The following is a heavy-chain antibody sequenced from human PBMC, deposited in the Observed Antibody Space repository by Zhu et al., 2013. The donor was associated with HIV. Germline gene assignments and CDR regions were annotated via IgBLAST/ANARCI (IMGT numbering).Heavy chain of an antibody. Sequence: VQLQESGPGLVKPSETLSLTCTVSGGSISSYYWSWIRQPPGKGLEWIGYIYYSGSTNYNPSLKSRVTISVDTSKNQFSLKLSSVTAADTAVYYCAGLRGGDYYYYYYGMDVWGQGTTVTVSS. J-gene: IGHJ6*02. CDR2: IYYSGST. CDR1: GGSISSYY. V-gene: IGHV4-59*01. CDR3: AGLRGGDYYYYYYGMDV. D-gene: IGHD2-21*02.